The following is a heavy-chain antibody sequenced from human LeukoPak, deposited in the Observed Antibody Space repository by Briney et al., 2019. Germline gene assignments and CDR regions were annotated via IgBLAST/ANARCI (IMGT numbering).Heavy chain of an antibody. CDR2: VNSNSGGT. CDR1: GYRFSDYY. CDR3: ARGYCSGGSCYHFES. J-gene: IGHJ4*02. D-gene: IGHD2-15*01. Sequence: GASVTVSCKPSGYRFSDYYMHWVRQAPGQGLEWMGWVNSNSGGTHYAQKFEGRVTMTRDTSISTAYMELSRLKSDDTAVYYCARGYCSGGSCYHFESWGQGTLVTVSS. V-gene: IGHV1-2*02.